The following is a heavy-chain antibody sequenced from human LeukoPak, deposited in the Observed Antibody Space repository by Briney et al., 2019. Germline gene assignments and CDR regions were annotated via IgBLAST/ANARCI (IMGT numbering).Heavy chain of an antibody. V-gene: IGHV4-59*01. CDR1: GASISSYY. CDR2: IFYSGST. Sequence: PSETLSLTCSVSGASISSYYWSWVRQPPGRGLEWIGYIFYSGSTKYNPSLKSRVTILVDTSKNQFSLKLSSVTAADTAVYYCARGRKGLYSGYLGMGNYWYFDLWGRGTLVTVSS. CDR3: ARGRKGLYSGYLGMGNYWYFDL. D-gene: IGHD5-12*01. J-gene: IGHJ2*01.